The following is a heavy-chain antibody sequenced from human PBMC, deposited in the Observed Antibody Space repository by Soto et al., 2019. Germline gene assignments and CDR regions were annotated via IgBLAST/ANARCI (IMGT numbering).Heavy chain of an antibody. V-gene: IGHV3-21*01. CDR1: GFTFSSYS. D-gene: IGHD3-22*01. CDR3: ARTSTGYYYDSSGYYSGYCMDV. J-gene: IGHJ6*02. CDR2: ISSSSSYI. Sequence: PGGSLRLSCAASGFTFSSYSMNWVRQAPGKGLEWVSSISSSSSYIYYADSVKGRFTISRDNAKNSLYLQMNSLRAEDTAVYYCARTSTGYYYDSSGYYSGYCMDVWGQGTTVTVSS.